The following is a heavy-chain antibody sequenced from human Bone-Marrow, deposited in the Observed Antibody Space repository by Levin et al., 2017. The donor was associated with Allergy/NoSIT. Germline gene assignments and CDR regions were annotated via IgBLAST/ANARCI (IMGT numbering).Heavy chain of an antibody. CDR1: GGTFSTYA. Sequence: GGSLRLSCKTSGGTFSTYAISWVRQAPGQGLEWMGGIIPLFGRANYAQKFQGRVTITADESTNTTYMALSSLRSDDTAVYYCARGPPYLYPDYWGQGTLVIVSS. J-gene: IGHJ4*02. V-gene: IGHV1-69*01. CDR3: ARGPPYLYPDY. CDR2: IIPLFGRA. D-gene: IGHD2-2*02.